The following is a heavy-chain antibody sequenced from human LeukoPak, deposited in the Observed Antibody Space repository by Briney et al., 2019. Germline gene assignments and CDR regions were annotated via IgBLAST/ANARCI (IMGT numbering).Heavy chain of an antibody. D-gene: IGHD2-2*01. J-gene: IGHJ6*03. CDR3: ARENIVVVPAAMGVDYYYMDV. CDR2: ISYDGSNK. V-gene: IGHV3-30*04. CDR1: GFTFSSYA. Sequence: PGGSLRLSCAASGFTFSSYAMHWVRQAPGKGLEWVAVISYDGSNKYYADSVKGRFTISRDNSKSTLYLQMNSLRAEDTAVYYCARENIVVVPAAMGVDYYYMDVWGKGTTVTVSS.